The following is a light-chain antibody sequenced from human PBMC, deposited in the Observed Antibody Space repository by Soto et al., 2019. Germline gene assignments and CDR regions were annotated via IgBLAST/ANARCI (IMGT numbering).Light chain of an antibody. J-gene: IGKJ1*01. CDR1: QSVSSN. V-gene: IGKV3-15*01. CDR3: QQYNDWPLT. CDR2: GAF. Sequence: EILMAQSPGTLSVSPGERATLSCRASQSVSSNLAWYQQKPGQAPSLLIYGAFTRATGIPARFSGTGSGTEFTLTISSLQSEDFALYYCQQYNDWPLTFGQGTKVDIK.